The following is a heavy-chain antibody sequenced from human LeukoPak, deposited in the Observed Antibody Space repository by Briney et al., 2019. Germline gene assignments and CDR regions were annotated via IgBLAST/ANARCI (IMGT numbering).Heavy chain of an antibody. J-gene: IGHJ6*02. V-gene: IGHV4-34*01. CDR2: INHSGST. CDR1: GGSFSGYY. D-gene: IGHD3-10*01. Sequence: PSETLSLTCAVYGGSFSGYYWSWIRQPPAKGLEWIGEINHSGSTNYNPSLKSRVTISVDTSKNQFSLKLSSVTAADTAVYYCARQSGYFYYGMDVWGQGTTVTVSS. CDR3: ARQSGYFYYGMDV.